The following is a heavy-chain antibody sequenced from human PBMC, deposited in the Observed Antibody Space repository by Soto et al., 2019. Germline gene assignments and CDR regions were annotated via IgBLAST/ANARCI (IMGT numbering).Heavy chain of an antibody. CDR3: ARVKRLFGDSSSDLCYMDV. V-gene: IGHV3-11*01. D-gene: IGHD4-17*01. Sequence: QVQLVESGGGLVKPGGSLRLSCAASGFTFSDYYMSWIRQAPGKGLEWVSYISNSGNSIYYTDSVKGRFTISRDNAKNSLYLQMNSLRGEDTAVYYCARVKRLFGDSSSDLCYMDVWGKGTTVTVSS. J-gene: IGHJ6*03. CDR2: ISNSGNSI. CDR1: GFTFSDYY.